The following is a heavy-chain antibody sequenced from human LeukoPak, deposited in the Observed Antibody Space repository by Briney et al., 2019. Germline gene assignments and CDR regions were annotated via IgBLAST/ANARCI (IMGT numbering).Heavy chain of an antibody. D-gene: IGHD4-17*01. Sequence: PGGSLRLSCAASGFTFSSYAMSWVRQAPGKGLEWVSAISGSGGSTYYADSVKGRFTISRDNSKNTLYLQMNSLRAEDTAVYYCAKDVPAAGMMTTVTSDGYWGQXTLVTVSS. V-gene: IGHV3-23*01. CDR2: ISGSGGST. CDR3: AKDVPAAGMMTTVTSDGY. J-gene: IGHJ4*02. CDR1: GFTFSSYA.